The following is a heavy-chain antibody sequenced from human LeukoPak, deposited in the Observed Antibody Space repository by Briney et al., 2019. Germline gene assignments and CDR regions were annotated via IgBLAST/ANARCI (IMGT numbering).Heavy chain of an antibody. CDR2: ISAYNGDT. Sequence: ASVKVSCKASGYTLTNYGISWVRQAPGQGLEWMGWISAYNGDTKYAQKVQGRVTMTTDKATSTGYMELRSLKSDDTAVYYCSRDFEHCTGRGCYALFDYWGQGTLVTVSS. V-gene: IGHV1-18*01. J-gene: IGHJ4*02. CDR3: SRDFEHCTGRGCYALFDY. CDR1: GYTLTNYG. D-gene: IGHD2-8*02.